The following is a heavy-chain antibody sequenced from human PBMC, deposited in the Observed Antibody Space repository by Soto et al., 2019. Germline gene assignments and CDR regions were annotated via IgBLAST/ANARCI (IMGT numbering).Heavy chain of an antibody. CDR2: IYYSGTT. V-gene: IGHV4-39*01. D-gene: IGHD3-10*01. Sequence: PSETLSLTCTVSGDSITSNSYFWAWIRQPPGKGLEWIGSIYYSGTTYYNPSLKSRVTISVDRSKNQFSLKLTSVTAADTAVYYCASKFGELLADAFDIWGQGTTVTVSS. J-gene: IGHJ3*02. CDR1: GDSITSNSYF. CDR3: ASKFGELLADAFDI.